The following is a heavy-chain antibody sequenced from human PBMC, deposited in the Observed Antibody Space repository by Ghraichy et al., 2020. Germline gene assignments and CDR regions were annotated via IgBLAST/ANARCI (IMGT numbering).Heavy chain of an antibody. CDR1: GGSFNTGPYF. CDR2: IHSTGST. D-gene: IGHD2-21*02. J-gene: IGHJ4*02. Sequence: SETLSLTCAVSGGSFNTGPYFWTWIRQPPGTGLEWIGYIHSTGSTYYNSSLNSRLIVSMDTSKNQFSLRLRSVTAADTAVYYCALEECDGDCFFTYWGPGALVTVCS. V-gene: IGHV4-31*11. CDR3: ALEECDGDCFFTY.